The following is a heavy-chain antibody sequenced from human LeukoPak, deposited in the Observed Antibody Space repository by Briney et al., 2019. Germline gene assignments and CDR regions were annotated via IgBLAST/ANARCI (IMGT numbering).Heavy chain of an antibody. J-gene: IGHJ4*02. CDR3: ARALFYCSSTNCYDY. V-gene: IGHV1-18*04. D-gene: IGHD2-2*01. Sequence: ASVKVSCKASGYTFTGYYMHWVRQAPGQGLEWMGWISAYNGNTNYAQKFQGRVTMTTDTSTSTAYMELRSLRSDDTAVYYCARALFYCSSTNCYDYWGQGTLVTVSS. CDR1: GYTFTGYY. CDR2: ISAYNGNT.